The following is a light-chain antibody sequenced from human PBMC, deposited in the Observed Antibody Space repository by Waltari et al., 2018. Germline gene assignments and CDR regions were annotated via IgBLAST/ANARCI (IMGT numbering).Light chain of an antibody. Sequence: QTVVTQEPSFSVSPGGTVTLTCGLSSGSVSTSYYPSWYQQIPGQAPRTLMYTTNTRASGVTDRFSGSILGNKAALTITGAQADDECDYYCVLYMGSGIHVFGTGTKVTVL. V-gene: IGLV8-61*01. CDR3: VLYMGSGIHV. J-gene: IGLJ1*01. CDR1: SGSVSTSYY. CDR2: TTN.